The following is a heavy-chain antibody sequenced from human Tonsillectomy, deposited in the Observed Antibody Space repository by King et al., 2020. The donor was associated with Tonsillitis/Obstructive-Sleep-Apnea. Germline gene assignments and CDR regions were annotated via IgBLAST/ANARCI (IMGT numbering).Heavy chain of an antibody. CDR1: GFIFSNSA. CDR3: AKAPESGSSDRGYFDR. J-gene: IGHJ4*02. D-gene: IGHD1-26*01. CDR2: ISGSGGAT. V-gene: IGHV3-23*04. Sequence: VQLVESGGGLVQPGGSLRLSCVASGFIFSNSAMNWVRQAPGKGLEWVSAISGSGGATLYSDSVKGRFSISRDNSKNIVYLQKSSLRAEDTAVYYCAKAPESGSSDRGYFDRWGEGALLTVSS.